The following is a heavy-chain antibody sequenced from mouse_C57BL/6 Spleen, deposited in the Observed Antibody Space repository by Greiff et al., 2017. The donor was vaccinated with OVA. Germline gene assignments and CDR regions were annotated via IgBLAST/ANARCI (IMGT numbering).Heavy chain of an antibody. CDR2: IYPGDGDT. J-gene: IGHJ4*01. CDR3: ARLGGSYAMDY. Sequence: VQVVESGPELVKPGASVKISCKASGYAFSSSWMNWVKQRPGKGLEWIGRIYPGDGDTNYNGKFKGKATLTADKSSSTAYMQLSSLTSEDSAVYFCARLGGSYAMDYWGQGTSVTVSS. V-gene: IGHV1-82*01. CDR1: GYAFSSSW.